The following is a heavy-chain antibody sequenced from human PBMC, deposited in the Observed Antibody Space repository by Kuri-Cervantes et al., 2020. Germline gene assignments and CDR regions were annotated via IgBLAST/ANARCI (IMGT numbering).Heavy chain of an antibody. Sequence: GGSLRLSCAASGFTFSNAWMSWVRQAPGKGLEWVGRIKSKTDGGTREYAAPVKGRFTISRDDSKNTLYLQMNSLKTDDTAVYYCTTDVENPPWLQLLSRYWGQGTLVTVSS. CDR3: TTDVENPPWLQLLSRY. CDR2: IKSKTDGGTR. V-gene: IGHV3-15*01. CDR1: GFTFSNAW. J-gene: IGHJ1*01. D-gene: IGHD5-24*01.